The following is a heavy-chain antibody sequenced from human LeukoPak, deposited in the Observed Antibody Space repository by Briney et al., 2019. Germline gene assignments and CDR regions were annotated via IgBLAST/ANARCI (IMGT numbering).Heavy chain of an antibody. D-gene: IGHD6-6*01. CDR2: ISSSSSTI. CDR1: GFTFNSYN. Sequence: GGSLRLSCAASGFTFNSYNMNWVRQAPGKGLEWVSYISSSSSTIYYADSVKGRFTISRDSAKTSLFLQLNSLRDEDTAVYYCARAYSSSSGRDAFDSWGLGTLVTVSS. CDR3: ARAYSSSSGRDAFDS. J-gene: IGHJ3*02. V-gene: IGHV3-48*02.